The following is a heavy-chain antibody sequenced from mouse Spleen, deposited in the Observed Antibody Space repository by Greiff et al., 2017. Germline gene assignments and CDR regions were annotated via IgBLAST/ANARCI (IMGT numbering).Heavy chain of an antibody. D-gene: IGHD2-4*01. CDR2: ISYSGST. Sequence: EVHLVESGPSLVKPSQTLSLTCSVTGDSITSGYWNWIRKFPGNKLEYMGYISYSGSTYYNPSLKSRISITRDASKNQYYLQLNSVTTEDTATYYCAKYDYDGEWFAYWGAGTTVTVSS. CDR3: AKYDYDGEWFAY. V-gene: IGHV3-8*02. J-gene: IGHJ1*01. CDR1: GDSITSGY.